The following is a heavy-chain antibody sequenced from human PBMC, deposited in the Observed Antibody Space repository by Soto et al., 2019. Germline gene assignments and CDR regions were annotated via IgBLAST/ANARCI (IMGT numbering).Heavy chain of an antibody. CDR2: IRGKVNSYAT. CDR1: GFTFSDSA. Sequence: EVQLVESGGGLVQPGGSLKLSCAASGFTFSDSAMHWVRQASGKGLEWVGRIRGKVNSYATVYAASLKGRFTISRDDSMNTTYLQMNSLKTEDTAVYYCPSRRDWTAMDPLDYWGQGTLVTVSS. D-gene: IGHD5-18*01. V-gene: IGHV3-73*02. CDR3: PSRRDWTAMDPLDY. J-gene: IGHJ4*02.